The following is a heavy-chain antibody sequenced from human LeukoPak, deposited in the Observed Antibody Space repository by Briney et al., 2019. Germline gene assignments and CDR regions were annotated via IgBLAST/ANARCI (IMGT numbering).Heavy chain of an antibody. CDR2: IIPIFGTA. V-gene: IGHV1-69*06. J-gene: IGHJ4*02. CDR3: ASGSPSTYYYDSSGP. CDR1: GDTFSSYA. D-gene: IGHD3-22*01. Sequence: SVKVSCKASGDTFSSYAISWVRQAPGQGLEWMGRIIPIFGTANYAQKFQGRVTITADKSTSTAYMELSSLRSEDTAVYYCASGSPSTYYYDSSGPWGQGTLVTVSS.